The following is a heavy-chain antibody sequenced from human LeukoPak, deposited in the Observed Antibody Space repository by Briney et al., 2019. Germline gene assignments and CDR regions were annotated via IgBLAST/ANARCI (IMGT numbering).Heavy chain of an antibody. Sequence: PGGSLTLSCAASGFTFSNYAMNWVRQAPGKGLEWVSSFSSSGDTTYNADSVKGRFTISRDKSKNTLYLQMNSLRAEDTALFYCAKDQSPYCTNGICYSRGSAFDIWGQGTMVTVSS. J-gene: IGHJ3*02. CDR3: AKDQSPYCTNGICYSRGSAFDI. CDR2: FSSSGDTT. D-gene: IGHD2-8*01. V-gene: IGHV3-23*01. CDR1: GFTFSNYA.